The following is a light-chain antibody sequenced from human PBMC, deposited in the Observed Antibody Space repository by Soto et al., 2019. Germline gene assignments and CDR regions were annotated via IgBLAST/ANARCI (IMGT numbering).Light chain of an antibody. CDR3: QAYDSSMSGSV. CDR1: NSNIGAGYD. Sequence: QSVLTQPPSVSGAPAQRVTISCTGSNSNIGAGYDVHWYQQLPGTAPERLIYGNSNRPSGGPDRFSGSKSVTSASLAITGLXAEDEADYYCQAYDSSMSGSVFGTGTKVTVL. J-gene: IGLJ1*01. V-gene: IGLV1-40*01. CDR2: GNS.